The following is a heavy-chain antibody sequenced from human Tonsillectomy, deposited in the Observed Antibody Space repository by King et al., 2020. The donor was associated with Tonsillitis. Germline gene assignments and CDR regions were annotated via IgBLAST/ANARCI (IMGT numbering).Heavy chain of an antibody. J-gene: IGHJ4*02. D-gene: IGHD3-22*01. CDR1: GITFRSYG. Sequence: VQLVESGGGVVQSGRSLRLSCAASGITFRSYGMQWVRQAPGKGPEWVAGISNDGYKVYYADSVRGRFTISRDNSKDTLFLQMNSLRVEDTAVYYCASYYYDSKGRFDYWGQGPLVAVSS. CDR3: ASYYYDSKGRFDY. V-gene: IGHV3-33*05. CDR2: ISNDGYKV.